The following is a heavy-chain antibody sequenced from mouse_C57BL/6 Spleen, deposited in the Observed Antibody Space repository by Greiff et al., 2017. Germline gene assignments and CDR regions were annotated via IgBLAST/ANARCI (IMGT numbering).Heavy chain of an antibody. D-gene: IGHD2-4*01. J-gene: IGHJ2*01. CDR3: AKGGTFYDYDFDD. V-gene: IGHV1-82*01. CDR1: GYAFSSSW. Sequence: QVQLQQSGPELVKPGASVKISCKASGYAFSSSWMNWVKQRPGKGLEWIGRIYPGDGDTNYNGKFKGKATLTADKSSSTAYMQLSSLTSEDSAVYFCAKGGTFYDYDFDDWGQGTTLTVSS. CDR2: IYPGDGDT.